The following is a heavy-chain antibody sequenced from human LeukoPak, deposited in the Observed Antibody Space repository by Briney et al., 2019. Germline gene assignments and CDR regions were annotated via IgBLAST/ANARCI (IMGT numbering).Heavy chain of an antibody. CDR2: ISSSNGDI. Sequence: GGSLRLSCAASGFVFSTHSLNWVRQAPGKGLEWVSWISSSNGDIYYADSVRGRFTISRDDAKKSLYLQMNSLRAEDTAVSYCVRDADGGNSWFDSWGQGTLVTVSS. CDR1: GFVFSTHS. D-gene: IGHD4-23*01. J-gene: IGHJ5*01. V-gene: IGHV3-21*01. CDR3: VRDADGGNSWFDS.